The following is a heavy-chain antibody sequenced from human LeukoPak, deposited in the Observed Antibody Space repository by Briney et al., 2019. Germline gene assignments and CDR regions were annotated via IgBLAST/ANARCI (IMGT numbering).Heavy chain of an antibody. V-gene: IGHV1-69*04. CDR2: IIPLLNIP. CDR3: AREKMEVGYYGLDV. Sequence: GASVKVSCKASGGTFDNSAINWVRQAPGQGLEWMGRIIPLLNIPNYAQKLQGRVTIAADKSTSTAYMELSSLRSDDTAVYYCAREKMEVGYYGLDVWGQGTTVTVSS. CDR1: GGTFDNSA. J-gene: IGHJ6*02. D-gene: IGHD1-1*01.